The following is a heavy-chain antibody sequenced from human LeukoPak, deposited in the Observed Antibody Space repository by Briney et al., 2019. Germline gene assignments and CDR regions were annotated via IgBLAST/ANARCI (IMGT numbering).Heavy chain of an antibody. CDR1: GFTFSDYY. J-gene: IGHJ4*02. CDR2: ISSSGSTI. D-gene: IGHD3-22*01. CDR3: AKGSYYDSSGSFYFDY. Sequence: GGSLRLSCAASGFTFSDYYMSWIRQAPGKGLEWVSYISSSGSTIYYADSVKGRFTISRDNSKNTLYVQVNSLGTEDTAAYYCAKGSYYDSSGSFYFDYWGQGTLVTVSS. V-gene: IGHV3-11*01.